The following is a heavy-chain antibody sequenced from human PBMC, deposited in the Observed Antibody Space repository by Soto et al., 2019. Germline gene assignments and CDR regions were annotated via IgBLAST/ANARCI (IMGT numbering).Heavy chain of an antibody. V-gene: IGHV4-4*07. CDR2: VYRGTS. Sequence: SETLSLTWSVSGDSISRYSWSWIRQPAGKGLEWLGRVYRGTSNYNPSLKSRLIMSLDTSKNQFSLNLRSVTAADTAVYYCARLSNYGNGWSTFDYWGRGTLVTVSS. CDR3: ARLSNYGNGWSTFDY. J-gene: IGHJ4*02. D-gene: IGHD6-19*01. CDR1: GDSISRYS.